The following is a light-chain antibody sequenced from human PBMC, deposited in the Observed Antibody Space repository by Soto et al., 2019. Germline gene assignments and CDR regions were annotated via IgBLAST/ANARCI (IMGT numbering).Light chain of an antibody. J-gene: IGLJ2*01. V-gene: IGLV1-51*01. CDR2: DNN. CDR3: GTWDSSLSAGL. CDR1: SSNIGNNF. Sequence: QSVLTQPPSVSAAPGQKVTISCSGSSSNIGNNFVSWYQQIPGAAPKLLIYDNNRRPSGIPDRFSASKSGTSATLGITGLQAGDEADYYCGTWDSSLSAGLFGGGTQLTVL.